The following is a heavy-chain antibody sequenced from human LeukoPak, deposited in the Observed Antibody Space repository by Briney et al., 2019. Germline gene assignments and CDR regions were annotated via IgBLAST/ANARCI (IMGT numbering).Heavy chain of an antibody. Sequence: SQTLSLTCDISGDTVSSNSAAWNWIRQSPSRGLEWLGRTYYRSKWYYDYAVSVKSRITISPDTSKNQFSLQLNSVTAVDTAVYYCARGFALDFWGQETMVTVSS. CDR2: TYYRSKWYY. CDR3: ARGFALDF. CDR1: GDTVSSNSAA. J-gene: IGHJ3*01. V-gene: IGHV6-1*01.